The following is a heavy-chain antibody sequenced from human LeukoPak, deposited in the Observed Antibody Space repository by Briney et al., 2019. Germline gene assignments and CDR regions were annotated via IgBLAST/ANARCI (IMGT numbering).Heavy chain of an antibody. CDR1: GYTFTSYY. CDR2: ISAYNGNT. V-gene: IGHV1-18*04. D-gene: IGHD3-3*01. Sequence: ASVKVSCKASGYTFTSYYMHWVRQAPGQGLEWMGWISAYNGNTNYAQKLQGRVTMTTDTSTSTAYMELRSLRSDDTAVYYCARDLTYYDFWSGYFFNYYYYMDVWGKGTTVTVSS. J-gene: IGHJ6*03. CDR3: ARDLTYYDFWSGYFFNYYYYMDV.